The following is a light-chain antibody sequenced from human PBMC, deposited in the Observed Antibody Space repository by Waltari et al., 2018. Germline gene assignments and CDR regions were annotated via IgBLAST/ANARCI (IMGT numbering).Light chain of an antibody. CDR1: STALGSYTF. V-gene: IGLV2-18*02. CDR3: SSYTTSSTVI. Sequence: SALIPPPSVSGSPGQSVAIYCTGTSTALGSYTFVSWYQQFPGPAPKLLIYEVTNRPSGVPDRFSGSKSGYTASLAISGLQPEDEADYYCSSYTTSSTVIFGGGTKLTVL. CDR2: EVT. J-gene: IGLJ2*01.